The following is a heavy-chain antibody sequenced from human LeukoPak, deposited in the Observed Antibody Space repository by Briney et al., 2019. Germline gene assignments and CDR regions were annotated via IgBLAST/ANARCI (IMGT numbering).Heavy chain of an antibody. Sequence: GGSLRLSCAASGFTFSSYSMNWVRQAPGKGLEWVSYISSSSSTIYYADSVKGRFTISRDNAKNSLYLQMNSLRAEDTAVCYCARGPNWFPDLYYYYYGMDVWGQGTTVTVSS. CDR2: ISSSSSTI. CDR3: ARGPNWFPDLYYYYYGMDV. V-gene: IGHV3-48*01. CDR1: GFTFSSYS. J-gene: IGHJ6*02. D-gene: IGHD1-1*01.